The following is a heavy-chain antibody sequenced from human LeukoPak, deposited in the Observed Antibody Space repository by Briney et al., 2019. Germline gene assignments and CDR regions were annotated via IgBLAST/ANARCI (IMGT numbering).Heavy chain of an antibody. D-gene: IGHD3-10*01. V-gene: IGHV4-59*01. Sequence: SETLSLTCTVSGGSISSYYWRWIRQPPGKGLEWIGYIYYSGSTNYNPSLKSRVTISVDTSKNQFSLKLSSVTAADTAVYYCARVLGSGSYYKDWGQGTLVTVSS. CDR1: GGSISSYY. J-gene: IGHJ4*02. CDR3: ARVLGSGSYYKD. CDR2: IYYSGST.